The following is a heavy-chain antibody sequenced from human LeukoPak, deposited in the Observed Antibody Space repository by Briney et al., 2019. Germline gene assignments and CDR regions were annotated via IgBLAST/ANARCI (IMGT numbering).Heavy chain of an antibody. Sequence: SETLSLTCTVSGGSISSYYWSWIRQPPGKGLEWIGYIYYSGSTNYNPSLKSRVIISVDTSKNQFSLNLNSVTAADTAVYYCARSFQRGSLDYWGQGTLVTVSS. CDR1: GGSISSYY. J-gene: IGHJ4*02. V-gene: IGHV4-59*08. CDR2: IYYSGST. D-gene: IGHD3-16*01. CDR3: ARSFQRGSLDY.